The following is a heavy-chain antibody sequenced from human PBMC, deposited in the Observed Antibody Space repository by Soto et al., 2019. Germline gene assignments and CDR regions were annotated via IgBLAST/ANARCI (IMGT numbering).Heavy chain of an antibody. CDR2: IYNGGSP. V-gene: IGHV4-59*01. D-gene: IGHD3-3*01. Sequence: QVQLQESGPGLVKASETLSLTCTVSGGSISTDYWSWIRQPPGKRLEYIGFIYNGGSPNYSPSLESRVTRSPDTSKNQFSLTLSSVTAADTAVYYCARGEWFLRGYGMDVWGRGTTVTVS. J-gene: IGHJ6*02. CDR3: ARGEWFLRGYGMDV. CDR1: GGSISTDY.